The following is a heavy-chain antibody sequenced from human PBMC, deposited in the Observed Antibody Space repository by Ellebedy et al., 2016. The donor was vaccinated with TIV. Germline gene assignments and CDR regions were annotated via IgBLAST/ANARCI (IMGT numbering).Heavy chain of an antibody. CDR2: ITASGDDT. CDR1: GLTFTTNA. Sequence: PGGSLRLSCVASGLTFTTNAMAWVRQVPGKGLEWVSTITASGDDTFYADSVRGRFIISRDTSKNTLFLQMNSLRAEDTAVYHCANSNRFYYWGQGTLVTVSS. D-gene: IGHD1-14*01. J-gene: IGHJ4*02. CDR3: ANSNRFYY. V-gene: IGHV3-23*01.